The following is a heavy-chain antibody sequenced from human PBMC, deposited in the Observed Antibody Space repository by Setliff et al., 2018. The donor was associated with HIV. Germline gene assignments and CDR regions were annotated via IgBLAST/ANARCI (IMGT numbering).Heavy chain of an antibody. CDR1: GGSISGYF. CDR2: IYHSGNT. J-gene: IGHJ4*02. D-gene: IGHD2-2*01. Sequence: SETLSLTCTVSGGSISGYFWNWIRQPPGKGLEWIGYIYHSGNTNYNPSLESRVSISVDTSKNQFSLKLSSVTAADTAVYYCARTRGRAPVSYYFDYWGQGRLVTVSS. CDR3: ARTRGRAPVSYYFDY. V-gene: IGHV4-59*01.